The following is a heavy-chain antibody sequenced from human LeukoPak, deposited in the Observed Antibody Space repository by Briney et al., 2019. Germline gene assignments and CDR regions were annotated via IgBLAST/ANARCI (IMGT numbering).Heavy chain of an antibody. CDR2: IIPILGIA. V-gene: IGHV1-69*04. CDR3: ARVAGDGVY. D-gene: IGHD3-16*01. Sequence: SVKVSCKASGGTFISYAISWVRQAPGQGLEWMGRIIPILGIANYTQKFQGRVTITADKSTSTAYMELSSLRSEDTAVYYCARVAGDGVYWGQGTLVTVSS. CDR1: GGTFISYA. J-gene: IGHJ4*02.